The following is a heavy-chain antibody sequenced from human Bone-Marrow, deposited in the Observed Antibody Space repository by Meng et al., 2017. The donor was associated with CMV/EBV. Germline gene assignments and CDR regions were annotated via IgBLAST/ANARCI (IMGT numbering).Heavy chain of an antibody. D-gene: IGHD3-10*01. CDR1: GGTFSNYA. J-gene: IGHJ4*02. Sequence: ASVKVSCKASGGTFSNYALSWVRQAPGQGLEWIGWIYPNDGTANYVRKFQGRVTLATDTSTATAYMEMRSLRSDDTAVYYCARDTEFIFDYWGQGVLVTVSS. V-gene: IGHV1-18*01. CDR2: IYPNDGTA. CDR3: ARDTEFIFDY.